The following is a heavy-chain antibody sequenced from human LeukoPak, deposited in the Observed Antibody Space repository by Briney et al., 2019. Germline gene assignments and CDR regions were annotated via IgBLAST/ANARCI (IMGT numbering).Heavy chain of an antibody. CDR3: AKGNTPVAYCGGDCYPLHY. CDR1: GFTFSSYA. Sequence: GGSLRLSCAASGFTFSSYAMSWVRQAPGKGLEWVSAIRGSGGSTYYADSVKGRFTISRDNSKNTLYLQMNSLRAEDTAVYYCAKGNTPVAYCGGDCYPLHYWGQGTLVTVSS. D-gene: IGHD2-21*02. V-gene: IGHV3-23*01. CDR2: IRGSGGST. J-gene: IGHJ4*02.